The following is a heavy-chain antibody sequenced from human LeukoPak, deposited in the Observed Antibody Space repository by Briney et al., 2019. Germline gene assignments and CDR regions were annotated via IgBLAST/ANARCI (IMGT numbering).Heavy chain of an antibody. CDR2: TYYSGST. CDR3: ARENAAFSPFGY. J-gene: IGHJ4*02. CDR1: GGSISSGGYS. V-gene: IGHV4-61*08. D-gene: IGHD6-25*01. Sequence: PSETLSLTCAVSGGSISSGGYSWSWIRQPPGKGLEWIGYTYYSGSTNYNPSLKSRVTISVDTSKNQFSLKLSSVTAADTAVYYCARENAAFSPFGYWGQGTLVTV.